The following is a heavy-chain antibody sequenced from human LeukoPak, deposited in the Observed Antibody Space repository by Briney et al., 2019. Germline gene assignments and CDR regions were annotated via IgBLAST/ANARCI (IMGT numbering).Heavy chain of an antibody. Sequence: PGRSLRLSCAASGFTFDDFAMHWVRQAPGKGLEWVGFIRSKAYGGTTEYAASVKGRFTISRDDSKSIAYLQMNSLKTEDTAVYYCTRDRDYSSSSWGQGTLVTVSS. D-gene: IGHD6-13*01. J-gene: IGHJ5*02. CDR1: GFTFDDFA. CDR3: TRDRDYSSSS. V-gene: IGHV3-49*04. CDR2: IRSKAYGGTT.